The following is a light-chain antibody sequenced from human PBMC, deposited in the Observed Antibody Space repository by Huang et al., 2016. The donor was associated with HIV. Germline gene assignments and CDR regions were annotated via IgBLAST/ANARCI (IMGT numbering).Light chain of an antibody. V-gene: IGKV1-33*01. J-gene: IGKJ5*01. Sequence: DIQMTQSPPSLSTSVGDRVTSTCQASQAISHYLSWYRQKPGKAPEPLIYDASILYAGAPSRFSGSGSGTDFTLTISSLQPEDIGTYYCQQYGDLSITFGQGTRL. CDR3: QQYGDLSIT. CDR1: QAISHY. CDR2: DAS.